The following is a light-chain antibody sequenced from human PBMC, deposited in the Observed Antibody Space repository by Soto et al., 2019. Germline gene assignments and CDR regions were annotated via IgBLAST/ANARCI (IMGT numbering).Light chain of an antibody. V-gene: IGLV2-14*01. CDR1: SSDVGGYNY. J-gene: IGLJ1*01. CDR3: SSYTSSATLYV. Sequence: QSVLTQPASVSGSPGQSITISCTGTSSDVGGYNYVSWYQQHPGKAPKLMIYGVSNRPPGVSNRFSGSKSGNTASLTISGLQAEDEADYYCSSYTSSATLYVFGTGTKLTVL. CDR2: GVS.